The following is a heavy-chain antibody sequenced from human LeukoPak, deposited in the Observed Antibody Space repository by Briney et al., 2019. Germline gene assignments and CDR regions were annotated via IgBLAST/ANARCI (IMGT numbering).Heavy chain of an antibody. V-gene: IGHV1-58*02. CDR2: IVVGSGNT. CDR3: AAGVYDYVWGSYRPIRFDS. J-gene: IGHJ5*01. D-gene: IGHD3-16*02. Sequence: SVKVSCKASGFTFTSSAMQWVRQARGQRLEWIGWIVVGSGNTNYAQKFQERVTITRDMSTSTAYMELSSLRSEDTAVYYCAAGVYDYVWGSYRPIRFDSWGQGTLVTVSS. CDR1: GFTFTSSA.